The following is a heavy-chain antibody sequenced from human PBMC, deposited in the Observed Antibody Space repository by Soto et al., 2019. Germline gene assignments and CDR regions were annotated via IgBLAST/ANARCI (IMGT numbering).Heavy chain of an antibody. D-gene: IGHD3-10*01. CDR3: ARGGASSKWLDP. Sequence: SETLSLTCAVYGGSFSGYYWSWIRQPPGKGLEWIGSIYSSGSTLDNPSLKSRVSISVGTSKNQFSLKLSSVTSADTAVYYCARGGASSKWLDPWGQGTLVTVSS. V-gene: IGHV4-59*01. J-gene: IGHJ5*02. CDR2: IYSSGST. CDR1: GGSFSGYY.